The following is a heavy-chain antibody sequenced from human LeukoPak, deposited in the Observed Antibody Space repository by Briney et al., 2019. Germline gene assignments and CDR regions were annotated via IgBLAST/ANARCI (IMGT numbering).Heavy chain of an antibody. D-gene: IGHD2-21*02. Sequence: SVKVSCKASGGTFSSYAISWVRQAPGQGLEWMGGIIPIFGTANCAQKFQGRVTITADESTSTAYMELSSLRSEDTAVYYCARGVYRELLADYWGQGTLVTVSS. CDR2: IIPIFGTA. CDR3: ARGVYRELLADY. CDR1: GGTFSSYA. J-gene: IGHJ4*02. V-gene: IGHV1-69*13.